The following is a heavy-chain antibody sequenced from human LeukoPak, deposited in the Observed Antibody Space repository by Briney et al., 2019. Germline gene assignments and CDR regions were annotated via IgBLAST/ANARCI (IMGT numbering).Heavy chain of an antibody. CDR3: ARQAWYYYGSGSYSDY. J-gene: IGHJ4*02. Sequence: GESLKISCKGSGYSFTSYWIGWVRQMPGKGLEWMGIIYPGDSDTRYSPSFQGQVTISADKSISTAYLQWSSLKASDTAMYYCARQAWYYYGSGSYSDYWGQGTLVTVSS. V-gene: IGHV5-51*01. D-gene: IGHD3-10*01. CDR1: GYSFTSYW. CDR2: IYPGDSDT.